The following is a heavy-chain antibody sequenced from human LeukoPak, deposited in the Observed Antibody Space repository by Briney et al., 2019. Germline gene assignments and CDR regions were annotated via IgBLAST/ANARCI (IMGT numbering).Heavy chain of an antibody. V-gene: IGHV4-59*01. CDR1: GGSISIYY. J-gene: IGHJ6*02. D-gene: IGHD6-6*01. CDR3: ARGLAARPFYHYYGMDV. Sequence: SETLSLTCTVSGGSISIYYWSWIRQPPGKGLEWIGYIYYSGSTNYNPSLKSRVTISVDTSKNQFSLKLSSVTAADTAVYYCARGLAARPFYHYYGMDVWGQGTTVTVSS. CDR2: IYYSGST.